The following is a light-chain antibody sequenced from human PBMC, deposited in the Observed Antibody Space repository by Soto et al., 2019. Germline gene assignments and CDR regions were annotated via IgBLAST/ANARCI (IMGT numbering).Light chain of an antibody. CDR3: SSWDDNLDAEV. V-gene: IGLV1-44*01. CDR2: TND. J-gene: IGLJ1*01. Sequence: QSALTQPPSASGTPGQRVTISCSGSSSNIGSNTVNWYQQLPGTAPKLLIYTNDQRPSGVPDRFSGSKSGTSASLAISGLXFEDEADYHCSSWDDNLDAEVFGAGTKVTVL. CDR1: SSNIGSNT.